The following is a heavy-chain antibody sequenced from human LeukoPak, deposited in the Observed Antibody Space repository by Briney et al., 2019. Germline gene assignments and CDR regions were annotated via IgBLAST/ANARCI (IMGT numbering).Heavy chain of an antibody. J-gene: IGHJ3*02. CDR2: IKQDESEK. V-gene: IGHV3-7*01. D-gene: IGHD3-10*01. CDR1: GFTFSKYW. CDR3: ARDKEEVVRAPYAFGI. Sequence: LPGGSLRLSCAASGFTFSKYWMTWVRQAPGKGLEWVANIKQDESEKYYGDSVKGRFTISRDNAKNSLYLQMNSLRAEDAAVYYCARDKEEVVRAPYAFGIWGQGTMVTVSS.